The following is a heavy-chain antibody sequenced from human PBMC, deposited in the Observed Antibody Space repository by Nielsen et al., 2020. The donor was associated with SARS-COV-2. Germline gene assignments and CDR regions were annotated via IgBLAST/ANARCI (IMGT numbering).Heavy chain of an antibody. CDR1: GGTFSSYA. Sequence: SVEVSCKASGGTFSSYAISWVRQAPGQGLEWMGRIIPILGIANYAQKFQGRVTITADKSTSTAYMELSSLRSEDTAVYYCARKEAAAGTSEWFDPWGQGTLVTVSS. D-gene: IGHD6-13*01. J-gene: IGHJ5*02. V-gene: IGHV1-69*04. CDR3: ARKEAAAGTSEWFDP. CDR2: IIPILGIA.